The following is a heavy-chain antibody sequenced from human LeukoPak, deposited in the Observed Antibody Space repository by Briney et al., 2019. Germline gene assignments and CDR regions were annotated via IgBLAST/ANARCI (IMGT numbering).Heavy chain of an antibody. V-gene: IGHV4-59*01. J-gene: IGHJ4*02. Sequence: SETLSLTCTVSAGSISGYYWTWIRQPPGKGLEWLGHIYYSGSTKYNPSLTSRVTISLDTSKNQFSLVLSSVTAADTAVYYCARSVAAPGTEIDFWGQGTLVTVSS. CDR3: ARSVAAPGTEIDF. CDR2: IYYSGST. D-gene: IGHD6-6*01. CDR1: AGSISGYY.